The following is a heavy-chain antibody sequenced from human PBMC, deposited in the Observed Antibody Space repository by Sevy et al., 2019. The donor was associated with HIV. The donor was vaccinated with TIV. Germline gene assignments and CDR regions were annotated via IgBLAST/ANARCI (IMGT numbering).Heavy chain of an antibody. V-gene: IGHV3-15*07. CDR3: TTVGSFGARVALVPAAKGMDV. J-gene: IGHJ6*02. CDR2: IKSKTDGGTT. D-gene: IGHD2-2*01. Sequence: GGSLRLSCAASGFTFSNAWMNWVRQAPGKGLEWVGRIKSKTDGGTTDYAAPVKGRFTISRDDSKNTLYLQVNSLKTEDTAVYYCTTVGSFGARVALVPAAKGMDVWGQGTTVTVSS. CDR1: GFTFSNAW.